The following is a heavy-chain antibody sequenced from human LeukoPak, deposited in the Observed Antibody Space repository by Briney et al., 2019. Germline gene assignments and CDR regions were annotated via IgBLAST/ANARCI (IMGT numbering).Heavy chain of an antibody. CDR3: ARDCPFFFIAAAAPFDY. J-gene: IGHJ4*02. V-gene: IGHV3-21*01. CDR1: GFTFSSYS. D-gene: IGHD6-13*01. CDR2: ISSSSSYI. Sequence: GGSLRLSCAASGFTFSSYSMNWVRQAPGKGLDWVSSISSSSSYIYYADSVKGRFTISRDNAKNSLYLQMNSLRAEDTAVYYCARDCPFFFIAAAAPFDYWGQGTLVTVSS.